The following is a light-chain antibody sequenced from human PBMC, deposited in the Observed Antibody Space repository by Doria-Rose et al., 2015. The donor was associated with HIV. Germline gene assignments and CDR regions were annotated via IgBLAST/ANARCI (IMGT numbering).Light chain of an antibody. CDR1: QSFSSTY. J-gene: IGKJ1*01. CDR2: DGS. V-gene: IGKV3-20*01. Sequence: EIVMTQSPGTLSLSPEERATLSCRASQSFSSTYLAWYQQKPGQAPSLLIYDGSTRATGIPDKISASGSGTDFTLTINRLEPEDFALYYCHQYGTSWTFGQGTKVEI. CDR3: HQYGTSWT.